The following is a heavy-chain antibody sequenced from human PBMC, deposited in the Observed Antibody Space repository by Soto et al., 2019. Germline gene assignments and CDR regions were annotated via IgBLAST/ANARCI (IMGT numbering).Heavy chain of an antibody. CDR1: GGTFSSYA. CDR3: ASTRLRWLQFPHGFDY. Sequence: QVQLVQSGAEVKKPGSSVKVSCKASGGTFSSYAISWVRQAPGQGLEWMGGIIPIFGTANYAQKFQGRVTITADESTSTAYMELSSLRSEDTAVYYCASTRLRWLQFPHGFDYWGQGTLVTVSS. J-gene: IGHJ4*02. CDR2: IIPIFGTA. V-gene: IGHV1-69*12. D-gene: IGHD5-12*01.